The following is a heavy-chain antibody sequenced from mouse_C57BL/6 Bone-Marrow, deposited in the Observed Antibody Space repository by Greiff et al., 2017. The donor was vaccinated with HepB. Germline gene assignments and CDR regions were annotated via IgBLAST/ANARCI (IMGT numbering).Heavy chain of an antibody. D-gene: IGHD6-1*01. Sequence: EVMLVESGGGLVKPGGSLKLSCAASGFTFSSYAMSWVRQTPEKRLEWVATISDGGSYTYSPDNVKGRFTIARDSAKNNLYLQMSHLKSEDTAMYYCARDASFYYFDYWGQGTTLTVSS. CDR2: ISDGGSYT. V-gene: IGHV5-4*01. CDR3: ARDASFYYFDY. J-gene: IGHJ2*01. CDR1: GFTFSSYA.